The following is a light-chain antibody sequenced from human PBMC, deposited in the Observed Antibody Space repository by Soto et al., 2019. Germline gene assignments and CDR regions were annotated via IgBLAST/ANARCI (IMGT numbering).Light chain of an antibody. CDR2: DAS. J-gene: IGKJ2*01. Sequence: ATQLTQSPSSLSASVGDRVTITCRASQGISTDVAWYQLKPGKAPKVLISDASKVQSGVPSRFSGSGSGTDFTLIISSLQPEDFATYYCQQCNNYPPSFGQGTKLEIK. CDR3: QQCNNYPPS. CDR1: QGISTD. V-gene: IGKV1D-13*01.